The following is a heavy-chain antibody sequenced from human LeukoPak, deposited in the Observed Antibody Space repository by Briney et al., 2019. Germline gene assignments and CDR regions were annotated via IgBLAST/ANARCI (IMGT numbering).Heavy chain of an antibody. Sequence: PGGSLRLSCAASGFTFSNYAMTWVRQAPGKGLEWVSSITNTGATTYYADSVKGRFTIPRDNSKTTLYFQMNSLRVEDTAIYYCAKDRAGYSYGTFEAWGQGALVIVSS. J-gene: IGHJ4*02. CDR1: GFTFSNYA. CDR3: AKDRAGYSYGTFEA. CDR2: ITNTGATT. D-gene: IGHD5-18*01. V-gene: IGHV3-23*01.